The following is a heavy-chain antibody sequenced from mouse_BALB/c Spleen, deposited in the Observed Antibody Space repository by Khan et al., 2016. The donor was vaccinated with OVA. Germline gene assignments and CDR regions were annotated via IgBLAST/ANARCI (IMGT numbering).Heavy chain of an antibody. Sequence: QVQLKQSGAELVRPGTSVRLSCKTSGYIFTSYWIHWVKQRSGQGLEWIARIYPGIDNTYYNEKFKDKATLTADKSSSTAYLQLSSLKSEDSAVFFCAREEALYYFDYWGQGTTLTVSS. J-gene: IGHJ2*01. V-gene: IGHV1-76*01. D-gene: IGHD3-2*02. CDR3: AREEALYYFDY. CDR2: IYPGIDNT. CDR1: GYIFTSYW.